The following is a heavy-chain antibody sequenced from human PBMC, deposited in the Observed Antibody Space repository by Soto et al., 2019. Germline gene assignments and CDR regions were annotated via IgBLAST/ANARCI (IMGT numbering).Heavy chain of an antibody. V-gene: IGHV5-51*01. J-gene: IGHJ4*02. CDR1: GYSFTSYW. Sequence: GESLKISCKGSGYSFTSYWIGWVRQMPGKGLEWMGTIYPGDSDTRYSPSFQGQVTISADKSISTAYLQWSSLKASDTAMYYCARLKRYYDSSGFYFDYWGQGTLVTVSS. CDR2: IYPGDSDT. CDR3: ARLKRYYDSSGFYFDY. D-gene: IGHD3-22*01.